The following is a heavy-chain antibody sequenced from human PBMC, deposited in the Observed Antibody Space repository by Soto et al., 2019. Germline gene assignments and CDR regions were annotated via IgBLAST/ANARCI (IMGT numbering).Heavy chain of an antibody. CDR3: ARAGSYYDILTGYYYYSGMDV. V-gene: IGHV1-8*01. J-gene: IGHJ6*02. CDR1: GYTFTSYD. CDR2: MNPNSGNT. D-gene: IGHD3-9*01. Sequence: ASVKVSCKASGYTFTSYDINWVRQATGQGLEWMGWMNPNSGNTGYAQKFQGRVTMTRNTSISTAYMELSSLRSEDTAVYYCARAGSYYDILTGYYYYSGMDVWGQGTTVTVSS.